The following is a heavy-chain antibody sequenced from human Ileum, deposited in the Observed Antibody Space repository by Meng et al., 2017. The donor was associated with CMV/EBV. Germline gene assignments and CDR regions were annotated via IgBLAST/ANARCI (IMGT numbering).Heavy chain of an antibody. CDR2: IYYSGSP. J-gene: IGHJ4*02. CDR3: VRQVVAASFDY. D-gene: IGHD2-15*01. Sequence: VQLQESGPGLVKPSQTLSLTCTVSGGSITSGNYYWSWIRQPPGRGLEWIGYIYYSGSPYYKPSLKSRVTISLDTSKNQFSLSLRSVTATDSAVYYCVRQVVAASFDYWGQGALVTVSS. V-gene: IGHV4-30-4*08. CDR1: GGSITSGNYY.